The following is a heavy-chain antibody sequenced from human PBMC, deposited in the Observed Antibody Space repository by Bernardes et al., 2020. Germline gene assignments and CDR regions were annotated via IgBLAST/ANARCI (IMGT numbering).Heavy chain of an antibody. CDR2: IYYSGST. J-gene: IGHJ5*02. CDR3: ARVVAGTDPADWFDP. CDR1: GGSISSSSYY. Sequence: SETLSLTCTVSGGSISSSSYYWGWLLQPPGKGLEWIGSIYYSGSTYYNPSLKSRVTISVDTSKNQFSLKLSAVTAADTAVYYCARVVAGTDPADWFDPWGQGTLVTVSS. V-gene: IGHV4-39*01. D-gene: IGHD1-1*01.